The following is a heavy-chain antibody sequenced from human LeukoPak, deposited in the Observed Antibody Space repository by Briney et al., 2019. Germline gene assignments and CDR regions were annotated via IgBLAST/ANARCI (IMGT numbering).Heavy chain of an antibody. D-gene: IGHD6-19*01. CDR2: INHSGST. CDR3: ARRYSSGWPFDY. V-gene: IGHV4-34*01. J-gene: IGHJ4*02. CDR1: GGSFSGYY. Sequence: SETLSLTCAVYGGSFSGYYWSWIRQPPGKGLEWIGEINHSGSTNYSPSLKSRVTISVDTSKNQFSLKLSSVTAADTAVYYCARRYSSGWPFDYWGQGTLVTVSS.